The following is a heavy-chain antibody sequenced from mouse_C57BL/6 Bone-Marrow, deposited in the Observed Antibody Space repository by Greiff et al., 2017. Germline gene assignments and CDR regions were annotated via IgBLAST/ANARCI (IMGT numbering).Heavy chain of an antibody. CDR1: GYAFTNYL. Sequence: QVQLQQSGAELVRPGTSVKVSCKASGYAFTNYLIEWVKQRPGQGLEWIGVINPGSGGTNYNEKFKGKATLTGDKSSSTAYMQLSSLTSEDSAVYFCARSGGLRRYYYAMDYWGQGTSATVSS. D-gene: IGHD2-4*01. J-gene: IGHJ4*01. V-gene: IGHV1-54*01. CDR2: INPGSGGT. CDR3: ARSGGLRRYYYAMDY.